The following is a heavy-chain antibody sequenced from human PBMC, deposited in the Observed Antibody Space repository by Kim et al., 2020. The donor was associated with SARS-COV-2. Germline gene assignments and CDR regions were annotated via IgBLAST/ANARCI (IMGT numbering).Heavy chain of an antibody. J-gene: IGHJ6*03. CDR2: IYYSGST. V-gene: IGHV4-59*01. CDR1: GGSISSYY. D-gene: IGHD3-22*01. Sequence: SETLSLTCTVSGGSISSYYWSWIRQPPGKGLEWIGYIYYSGSTNYNPSLKSRVTISVDTSKNQFSLKLSSVTAADTAVYYCARVGHYSSGYYYYYYYYMDVWGKGTTVTVSS. CDR3: ARVGHYSSGYYYYYYYYMDV.